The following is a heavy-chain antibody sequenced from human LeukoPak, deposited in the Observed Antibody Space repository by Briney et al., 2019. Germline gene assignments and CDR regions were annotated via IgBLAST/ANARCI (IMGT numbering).Heavy chain of an antibody. J-gene: IGHJ4*02. CDR3: AGAITFGGVIGY. D-gene: IGHD3-16*02. V-gene: IGHV4-59*01. CDR1: GGXISSYY. CDR2: IYYSGST. Sequence: PSETLSLTCTVSGGXISSYYCSWIRQPPGKGLEWIGYIYYSGSTNYNPSLKSRVTISVDTSKSQFSLKVSSVTAADTAVYYCAGAITFGGVIGYWGQGTLVTVSS.